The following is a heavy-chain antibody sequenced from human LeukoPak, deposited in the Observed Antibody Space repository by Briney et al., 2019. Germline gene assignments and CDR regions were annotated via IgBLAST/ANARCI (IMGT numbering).Heavy chain of an antibody. J-gene: IGHJ5*02. Sequence: PSETLSLTCTGSGGSISSYYWSWIRQPPGKGLEWIGYIYYSGSTNYNPSLKSRVTTSVDTSKDQFSLKLSSVTAADTAVYYCARDPQGYDFWSGPKSWFDPWGQGTLVTVSS. V-gene: IGHV4-59*01. CDR1: GGSISSYY. CDR2: IYYSGST. D-gene: IGHD3-3*01. CDR3: ARDPQGYDFWSGPKSWFDP.